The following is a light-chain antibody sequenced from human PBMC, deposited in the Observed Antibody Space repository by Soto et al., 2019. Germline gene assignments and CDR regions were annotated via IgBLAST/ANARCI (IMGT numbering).Light chain of an antibody. Sequence: SVRTQPASVTGSPGPAITSPGTGTSSDVGSYNLVSWYLQQPGKAPKLMIYEGSKRPSGVSNRFSGSKSGNAASLTISGLQAEDEADYYCCSYAGSSPYVFGTGTNVTV. J-gene: IGLJ1*01. CDR1: SSDVGSYNL. V-gene: IGLV2-23*01. CDR3: CSYAGSSPYV. CDR2: EGS.